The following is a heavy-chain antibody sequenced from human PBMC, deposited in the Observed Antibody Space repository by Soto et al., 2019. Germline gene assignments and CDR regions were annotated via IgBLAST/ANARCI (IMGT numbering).Heavy chain of an antibody. CDR2: ILPIFGTA. V-gene: IGHV1-69*12. Sequence: QVQLVQSGAAVKKPGSSVKVSCKASGGTFSSYAISWVRQAPGQGLEWMGGILPIFGTANYAQKFQGRVTITADESTSTAYVELSSLRSEDTAVYYCARAGVRNQLLYWFDPWGQGTLVTVSS. D-gene: IGHD2-2*01. CDR1: GGTFSSYA. J-gene: IGHJ5*02. CDR3: ARAGVRNQLLYWFDP.